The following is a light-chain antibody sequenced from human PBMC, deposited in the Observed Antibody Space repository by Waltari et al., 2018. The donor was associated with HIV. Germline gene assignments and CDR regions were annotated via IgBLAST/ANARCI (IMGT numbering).Light chain of an antibody. CDR1: RSNTGLNP. CDR2: SNN. CDR3: AVWDRGLTGLV. V-gene: IGLV1-44*01. Sequence: QSMVTQPPSASGTPGQGVTISCSGTRSNTGLNPVYWYQQVPGTAPKRLIYSNNQRPSGVPDRFSGSKSGTSASLAISGLQSEDEADYYCAVWDRGLTGLVFGGGTKLTVL. J-gene: IGLJ2*01.